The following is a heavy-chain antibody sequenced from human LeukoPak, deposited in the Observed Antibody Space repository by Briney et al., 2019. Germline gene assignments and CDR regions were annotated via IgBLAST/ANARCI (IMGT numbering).Heavy chain of an antibody. CDR2: IYHSGST. J-gene: IGHJ6*03. CDR3: ARECRGVDTAMVGCYYYHVDV. Sequence: SETLSLTCTVSGYSISSGYYWGWIRQPPGQGLEWIGNIYHSGSTYYNPSLKSRVSISVDTSKNQFSLNLSSVTAADTAVYYCARECRGVDTAMVGCYYYHVDVWGKGTTVTVPS. D-gene: IGHD5-18*01. V-gene: IGHV4-38-2*02. CDR1: GYSISSGYY.